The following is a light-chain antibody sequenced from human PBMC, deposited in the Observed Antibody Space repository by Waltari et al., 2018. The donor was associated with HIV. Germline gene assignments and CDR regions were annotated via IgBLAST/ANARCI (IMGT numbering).Light chain of an antibody. V-gene: IGLV2-14*01. CDR3: SSYTSSSTLVV. CDR2: EVS. Sequence: QSALTQPASVSGSPGQSITISCTGTSSDVGGYHYVSWYHQHPGKAPKLMIYEVSNRPSGVSNRFSGSKSGNTASLTISGLQAEDEANYYCSSYTSSSTLVVFGTGTKVTVL. J-gene: IGLJ1*01. CDR1: SSDVGGYHY.